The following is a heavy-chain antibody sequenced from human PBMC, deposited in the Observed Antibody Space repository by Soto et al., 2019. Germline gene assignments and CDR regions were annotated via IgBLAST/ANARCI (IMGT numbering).Heavy chain of an antibody. CDR1: GFSLSTSGVG. CDR2: IYWDDDK. D-gene: IGHD2-15*01. V-gene: IGHV2-5*02. CDR3: AYLPCSGGSCYWFSYSGMDV. Sequence: QITLKESGPPLVKPTQTLTLTCTFSGFSLSTSGVGVAWIRQPPGKALEWLALIYWDDDKRYRPSLETRLTITKDTSKNKVVLTMTNMDSVDTATYYCAYLPCSGGSCYWFSYSGMDVWGHGTTVTVSS. J-gene: IGHJ6*02.